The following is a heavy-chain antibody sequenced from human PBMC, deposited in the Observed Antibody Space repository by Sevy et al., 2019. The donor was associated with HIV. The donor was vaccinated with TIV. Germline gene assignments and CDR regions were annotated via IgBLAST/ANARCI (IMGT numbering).Heavy chain of an antibody. CDR3: AKTRDFDYFDY. V-gene: IGHV3-23*01. J-gene: IGHJ4*02. D-gene: IGHD3-3*01. Sequence: WGSLRLTCAASGFTFSSYAMSWVRQAPGKGLEWVSAISGSGGSTYYADSVKGRFTISRDNSKNTLYLQMNSLRAEDTAVYYCAKTRDFDYFDYWGQGTLVTVSS. CDR2: ISGSGGST. CDR1: GFTFSSYA.